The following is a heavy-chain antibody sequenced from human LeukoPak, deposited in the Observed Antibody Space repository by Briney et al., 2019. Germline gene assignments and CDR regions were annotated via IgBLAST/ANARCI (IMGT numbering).Heavy chain of an antibody. Sequence: SETLSLTCAVYGGSFSGYYWSWIRQPPGKGLEWIGSIYYSGSTYYNPSLKSRVTISVDTSKNQFSLKLTSVTAADTAVYYCAVLSYDSSGYYYPFYYWGQGTLVTVSS. J-gene: IGHJ4*02. V-gene: IGHV4-34*01. CDR3: AVLSYDSSGYYYPFYY. CDR1: GGSFSGYY. CDR2: IYYSGST. D-gene: IGHD3-22*01.